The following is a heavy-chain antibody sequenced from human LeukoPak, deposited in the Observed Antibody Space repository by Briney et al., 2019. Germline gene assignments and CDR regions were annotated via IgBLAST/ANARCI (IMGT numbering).Heavy chain of an antibody. CDR3: AKSRGSGSYYNPPDGMDV. J-gene: IGHJ6*02. Sequence: GGSLRLSCAASGFTFSSYAMSWVRQAPGKGLEWVSAISGSGGSTYYADSVKGRFTISRDNSKNTLYLQMNSLRAEDTAVYYCAKSRGSGSYYNPPDGMDVWGQGTTVTVSS. CDR2: ISGSGGST. V-gene: IGHV3-23*01. D-gene: IGHD3-10*01. CDR1: GFTFSSYA.